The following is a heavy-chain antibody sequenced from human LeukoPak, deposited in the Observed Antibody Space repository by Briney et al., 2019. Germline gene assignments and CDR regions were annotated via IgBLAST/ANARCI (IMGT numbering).Heavy chain of an antibody. D-gene: IGHD2-2*01. CDR3: AAEGSTSWNDAFDI. CDR2: IVVGSGNT. V-gene: IGHV1-58*02. Sequence: SVKVSCKASGFTFTSSAMQWVRQARGQRLEWIGWIVVGSGNTNYAQRFQERVTITRDMSTSTAYMELSSLRSEDTAVYYCAAEGSTSWNDAFDIWGQGTMVTVSS. J-gene: IGHJ3*02. CDR1: GFTFTSSA.